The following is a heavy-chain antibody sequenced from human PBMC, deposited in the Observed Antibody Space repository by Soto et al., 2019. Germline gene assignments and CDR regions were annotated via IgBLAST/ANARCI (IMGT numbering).Heavy chain of an antibody. D-gene: IGHD3-10*01. J-gene: IGHJ3*02. Sequence: EVQLVESGGGLVQPGGSLRLSCAASGFSFSTYEMNWVLQAPGKGLEWVSYISKNGIDIYYADSVKGRFTISRDNANNSLFLQMNSLRAEDTAVYYCAPRKSGSFNIGAFDIWGQGTMVTVSS. V-gene: IGHV3-48*03. CDR1: GFSFSTYE. CDR3: APRKSGSFNIGAFDI. CDR2: ISKNGIDI.